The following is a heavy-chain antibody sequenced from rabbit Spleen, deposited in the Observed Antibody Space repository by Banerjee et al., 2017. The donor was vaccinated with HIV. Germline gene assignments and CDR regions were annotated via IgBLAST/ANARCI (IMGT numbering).Heavy chain of an antibody. CDR2: IAAGSGSYT. V-gene: IGHV1S40*01. J-gene: IGHJ6*01. CDR1: GVSFSGDSY. CDR3: ARDTGTSFSTYGMDL. D-gene: IGHD8-1*01. Sequence: QSLEESGGDLVKPGASLTLTCIASGVSFSGDSYMCWVRQAPGKGLEWIACIAAGSGSYTYYASWAKGRFTISKTSSTTVTLQMTSLTAADTATYFCARDTGTSFSTYGMDLWGPGTLVTVS.